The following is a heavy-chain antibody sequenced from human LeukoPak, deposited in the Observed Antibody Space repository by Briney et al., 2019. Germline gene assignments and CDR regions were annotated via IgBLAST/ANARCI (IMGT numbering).Heavy chain of an antibody. Sequence: PGRSLRLSCSASNFIFYSFAMHWVRQAPGKGLEWVSYISSSGSTIYYADSVKGRSTISRDNAKNSLYLQMNSLRAEDTAVYYCGGTAMVLVRGMDVWGQGTTVTVSS. V-gene: IGHV3-48*04. J-gene: IGHJ6*02. D-gene: IGHD5-18*01. CDR2: ISSSGSTI. CDR3: GGTAMVLVRGMDV. CDR1: NFIFYSFA.